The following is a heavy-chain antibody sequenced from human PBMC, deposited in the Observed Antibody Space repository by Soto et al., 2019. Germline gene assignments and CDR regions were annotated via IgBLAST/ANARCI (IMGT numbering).Heavy chain of an antibody. V-gene: IGHV4-31*03. J-gene: IGHJ4*02. CDR1: GGSMNSSSNY. CDR2: ISNSGRT. D-gene: IGHD5-12*01. CDR3: AAGGGLPRYY. Sequence: SETLSLTCTVSGGSMNSSSNYWTWIRQHPVKGLEWIGYISNSGRTYYNPSLKSRLTISLDSSENQFSLRLTSVTAADTAVYYCAAGGGLPRYYWGQGTLVTVSS.